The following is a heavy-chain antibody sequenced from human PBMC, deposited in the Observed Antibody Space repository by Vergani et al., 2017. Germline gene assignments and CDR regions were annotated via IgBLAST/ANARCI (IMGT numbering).Heavy chain of an antibody. CDR3: GRVADFYGLGSRLLDL. Sequence: QVRLQESGPGLVKPSETLSLTCSGSGGSMSGYYWSWIRQPPGKELDWIGYMYHSGSTNYNPSLETRVTISGDTSKNQFSLKLNSVTAADTAVYYCGRVADFYGLGSRLLDLWGQGILVTVSS. V-gene: IGHV4-59*01. CDR2: MYHSGST. D-gene: IGHD3-10*01. CDR1: GGSMSGYY. J-gene: IGHJ5*02.